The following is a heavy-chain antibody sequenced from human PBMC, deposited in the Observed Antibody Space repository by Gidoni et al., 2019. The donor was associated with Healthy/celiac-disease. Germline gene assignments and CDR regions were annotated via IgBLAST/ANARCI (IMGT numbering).Heavy chain of an antibody. Sequence: QVQLQVSGPRLVKPSQTLSLTSTVSAGTNRSRSYYRSWIRQPAGKGLEWIGRISTSGSTNSNPALTSRVTISVDTSKNQFSLKLSSVTAADTAVYYCAGDVEDSGGATRLPGYWGQGTLVTVSS. V-gene: IGHV4-61*02. CDR3: AGDVEDSGGATRLPGY. CDR1: AGTNRSRSYY. CDR2: ISTSGST. D-gene: IGHD6-25*01. J-gene: IGHJ4*02.